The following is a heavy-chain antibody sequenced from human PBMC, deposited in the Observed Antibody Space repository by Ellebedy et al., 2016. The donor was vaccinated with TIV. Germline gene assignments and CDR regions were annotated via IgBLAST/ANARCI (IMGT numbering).Heavy chain of an antibody. CDR3: ARVGDGSDY. CDR2: IHPSGGST. D-gene: IGHD2-15*01. Sequence: AASVKVSCKASGYTFSTYYMHWVRRAPGQGLEWVGIIHPSGGSTIYAQKFQGRVTMTRDTSTSTFYMELSSLRSEDTAVYYCARVGDGSDYWGQGTLVTVSS. V-gene: IGHV1-46*01. CDR1: GYTFSTYY. J-gene: IGHJ4*02.